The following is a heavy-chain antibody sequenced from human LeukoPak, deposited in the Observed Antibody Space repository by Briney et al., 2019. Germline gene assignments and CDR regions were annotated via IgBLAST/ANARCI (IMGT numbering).Heavy chain of an antibody. CDR2: ISSSSSYI. J-gene: IGHJ4*02. D-gene: IGHD3-10*01. V-gene: IGHV3-21*01. Sequence: GGSLRLSCAASGFTFSSYSMNWVRQAPGKGLEWVSSISSSSSYIYYADSVKGRFTISRDNAKNSLYLQMNSLRAEDTAVYYCATLTGGYGSGSCSYYFDYWGQGTLVTVSS. CDR1: GFTFSSYS. CDR3: ATLTGGYGSGSCSYYFDY.